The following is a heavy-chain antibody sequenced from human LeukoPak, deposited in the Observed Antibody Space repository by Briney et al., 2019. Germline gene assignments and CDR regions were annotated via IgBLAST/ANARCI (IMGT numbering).Heavy chain of an antibody. CDR3: ARDPTTVTTIFDS. Sequence: SETLSLTCSVSGVSISAYYWSWIRQPAGKGLEWIGRIYPGESIYASENTNYNPSLKSRVSMSGDTSKDQVSLKLRSVTAADTAVYYCARDPTTVTTIFDSWGQGTLVTVSS. CDR2: IYPGESIYASENT. J-gene: IGHJ4*02. CDR1: GVSISAYY. D-gene: IGHD4-17*01. V-gene: IGHV4-4*07.